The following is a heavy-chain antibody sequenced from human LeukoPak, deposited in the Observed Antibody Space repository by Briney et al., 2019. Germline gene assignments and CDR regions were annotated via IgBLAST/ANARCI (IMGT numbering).Heavy chain of an antibody. Sequence: SETLSLTCTVSGGSISSYYWSWIRQPPGKGLEWSGYIYYSGSTNYNPSLKSRVTISVDTSKNQFSLKLSSVTAADTAVYYCARVWGSGSYGAFDIWGQGTMVTVSS. CDR2: IYYSGST. V-gene: IGHV4-59*01. J-gene: IGHJ3*02. CDR1: GGSISSYY. D-gene: IGHD3-10*01. CDR3: ARVWGSGSYGAFDI.